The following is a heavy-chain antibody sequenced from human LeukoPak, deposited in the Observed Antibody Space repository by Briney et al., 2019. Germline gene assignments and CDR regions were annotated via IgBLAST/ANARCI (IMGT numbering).Heavy chain of an antibody. CDR1: GYTFTGYY. CDR3: ARVRKYYYDKVAFDI. CDR2: INPNSGGT. D-gene: IGHD3-22*01. J-gene: IGHJ3*02. Sequence: ASVTVTLKASGYTFTGYYMLWVRQAPGQGLEWMGWINPNSGGTNYAQKFQDRVTMPRDTYISTGYMELSRLTSDDTDVYYCARVRKYYYDKVAFDIWGQGTVVTVSS. V-gene: IGHV1-2*02.